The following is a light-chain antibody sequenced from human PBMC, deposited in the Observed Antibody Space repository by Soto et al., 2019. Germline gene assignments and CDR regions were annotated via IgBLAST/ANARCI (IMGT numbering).Light chain of an antibody. CDR1: QTIANNF. CDR2: GAS. V-gene: IGKV3-20*01. Sequence: VLTQSPGTVSSSPGERVTLSCRASQTIANNFLAWYQHRPGQAPRVVVYGASSRATGIPDRFSGSVSGTEFTLTISRLEPEDFAVYYCQQYDSSYTFGQGTKLE. CDR3: QQYDSSYT. J-gene: IGKJ2*01.